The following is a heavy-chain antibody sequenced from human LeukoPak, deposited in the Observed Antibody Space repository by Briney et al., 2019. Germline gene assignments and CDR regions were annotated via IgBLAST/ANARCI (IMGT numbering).Heavy chain of an antibody. V-gene: IGHV1-18*01. Sequence: RASVKVSCKASGYTFTNFGISWVRQAPGQGLEWMGWISAYNGDTNYAQKVQGRVTMTTDSSTSTAYMELRSLRSGDTAMYYCARDVHCSSTSCFVGLDNWGQGTLVTVSS. J-gene: IGHJ4*02. D-gene: IGHD2-2*01. CDR1: GYTFTNFG. CDR3: ARDVHCSSTSCFVGLDN. CDR2: ISAYNGDT.